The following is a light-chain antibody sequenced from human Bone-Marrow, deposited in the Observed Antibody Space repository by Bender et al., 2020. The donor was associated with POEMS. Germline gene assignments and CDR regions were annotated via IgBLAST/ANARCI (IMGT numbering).Light chain of an antibody. Sequence: QSVLTQPPSVSGAPGQRVTISCTGSSSNIGTNDVYWYQQLPGTAPKLLIYRTNQRPSGVPDRFSGSKSGSSASLAISALRSEDEADYYCAAWGDTLIWVFGGGTKLTVL. CDR3: AAWGDTLIWV. V-gene: IGLV1-47*01. CDR1: SSNIGTND. J-gene: IGLJ3*02. CDR2: RTN.